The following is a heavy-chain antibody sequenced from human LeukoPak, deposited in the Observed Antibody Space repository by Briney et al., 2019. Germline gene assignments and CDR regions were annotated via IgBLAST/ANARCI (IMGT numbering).Heavy chain of an antibody. CDR2: INHSGST. D-gene: IGHD5-18*01. Sequence: PSETLSLTCAVYGGSFSGYYWSWIRQPPGKGLEWIGEINHSGSTNYNPSLKSRVTISVDTSKNQFSLKLSSVTAADTAVYYCAREGSRGYSYGYFDYWGQGTLVTVSS. J-gene: IGHJ4*02. V-gene: IGHV4-34*01. CDR1: GGSFSGYY. CDR3: AREGSRGYSYGYFDY.